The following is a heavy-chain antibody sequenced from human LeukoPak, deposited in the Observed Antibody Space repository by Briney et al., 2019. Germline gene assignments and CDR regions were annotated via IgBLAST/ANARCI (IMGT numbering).Heavy chain of an antibody. J-gene: IGHJ4*02. CDR2: IIPIFGTA. CDR3: ARGYCSSTSRYSFDY. Sequence: GASVKVSCKASGGTFSSYAISWVRQAPGQGLEWMGGIIPIFGTANYAQKFQGRVTITADESTSTAYMELSSLRSEDTAVYYCARGYCSSTSRYSFDYWGQGTLVTVSS. V-gene: IGHV1-69*13. CDR1: GGTFSSYA. D-gene: IGHD2-2*01.